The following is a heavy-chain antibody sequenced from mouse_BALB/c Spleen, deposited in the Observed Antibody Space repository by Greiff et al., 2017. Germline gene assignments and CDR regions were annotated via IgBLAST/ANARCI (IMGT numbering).Heavy chain of an antibody. V-gene: IGHV14-3*02. CDR2: IDPANGNT. CDR3: ARVTTGVAENDMDY. CDR1: GFTITDTY. Sequence: VQLQQSGAELVRSGASVKLSCTASGFTITDTYMHWVKQRPEQGLEWIGRIDPANGNTKYDPKFQGKATITADTSSNTAYLQLSSLTSEDTAVYYGARVTTGVAENDMDYWGQGTTLTVSS. J-gene: IGHJ2*01. D-gene: IGHD1-1*01.